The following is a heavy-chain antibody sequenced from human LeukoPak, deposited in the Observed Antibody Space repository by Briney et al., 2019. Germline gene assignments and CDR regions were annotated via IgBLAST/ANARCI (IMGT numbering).Heavy chain of an antibody. V-gene: IGHV3-64*01. CDR2: ISSNGGST. Sequence: GGSLRLSCVASGFTFSSYAMHWVRQAPGKGLEYVSAISSNGGSTYYANSVKGRFTISRDNSKNTLYLQMGSLRAEDMAVYYCARHCSSTSCPPWGQGTLVTVSS. CDR1: GFTFSSYA. CDR3: ARHCSSTSCPP. J-gene: IGHJ4*02. D-gene: IGHD2-2*01.